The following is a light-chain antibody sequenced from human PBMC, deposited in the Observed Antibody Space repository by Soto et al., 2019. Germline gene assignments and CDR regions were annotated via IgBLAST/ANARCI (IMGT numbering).Light chain of an antibody. CDR2: VNSDGSH. CDR1: SRHSRYA. J-gene: IGLJ2*01. V-gene: IGLV4-69*01. CDR3: QTWGAGIGV. Sequence: QSVLTQSPSASASLGASVKLTCTRSSRHSRYAIAWHQQQPEKGPRYLMKVNSDGSHNQGDGIPDRFSGSSSGAERYLTISRLESEDEADYYCQTWGAGIGVFGGGTKVTVL.